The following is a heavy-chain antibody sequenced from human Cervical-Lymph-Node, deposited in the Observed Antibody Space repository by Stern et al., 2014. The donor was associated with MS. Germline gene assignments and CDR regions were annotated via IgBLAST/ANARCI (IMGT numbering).Heavy chain of an antibody. V-gene: IGHV1-3*01. CDR2: INPGDGVT. Sequence: QVQLVESGAEVRKPGASVKVSCKTSGYSFTKLAIHWVRQAPGQGLERVGWINPGDGVTKYAQNFQGRVTFTYDTSATTAYLELSSPKSEDTAVYYCARGGWNYFCDYWGQGTLVTVSS. J-gene: IGHJ4*02. CDR1: GYSFTKLA. D-gene: IGHD1-7*01. CDR3: ARGGWNYFCDY.